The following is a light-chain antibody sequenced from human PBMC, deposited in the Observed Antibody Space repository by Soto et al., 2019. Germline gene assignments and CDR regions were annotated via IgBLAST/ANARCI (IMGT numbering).Light chain of an antibody. CDR1: SNDVVAFDY. CDR2: EVF. J-gene: IGLJ2*01. Sequence: QSALTQPASISASPGQSISISCTGTSNDVVAFDYVSWYQQHPGKAPKLIIFEVFNRPSGVSTRFSGSKSGSTASLTISGLQAEDEADYFCSSYTTNNAHVFGGGTKVTVL. CDR3: SSYTTNNAHV. V-gene: IGLV2-14*01.